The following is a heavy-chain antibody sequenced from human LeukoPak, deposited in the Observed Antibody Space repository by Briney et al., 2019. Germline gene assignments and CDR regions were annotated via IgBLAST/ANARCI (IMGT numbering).Heavy chain of an antibody. CDR1: GGSISSSSYY. CDR2: IYYSGST. J-gene: IGHJ4*02. Sequence: SETLSLTCTVSGGSISSSSYYWGWIRQPPGKGLEWIGSIYYSGSTYYNPSLKSRVTISVDTSKNQFSLKPSSVTAADTAVYYCARTSGGLVVDYWGQGTLVTVSS. CDR3: ARTSGGLVVDY. D-gene: IGHD6-19*01. V-gene: IGHV4-39*01.